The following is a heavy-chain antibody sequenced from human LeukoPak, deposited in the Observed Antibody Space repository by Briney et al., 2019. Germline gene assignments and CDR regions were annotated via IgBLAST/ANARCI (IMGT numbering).Heavy chain of an antibody. CDR1: GFTFSNYG. J-gene: IGHJ4*02. CDR2: ISSSGDNT. V-gene: IGHV3-23*01. CDR3: AKKSQTSGWTYFDR. D-gene: IGHD6-19*01. Sequence: PGGSLRLSCAASGFTFSNYGMSWVHQAPGKGLEWVSAISSSGDNTFYADSVKGRLTISRDNSKNTLYLQMSSLRAEDTAIYYCAKKSQTSGWTYFDRWGQGTLVTVSS.